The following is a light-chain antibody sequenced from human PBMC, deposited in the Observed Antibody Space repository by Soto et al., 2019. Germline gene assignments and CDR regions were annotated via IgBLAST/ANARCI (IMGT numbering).Light chain of an antibody. CDR3: QVWDRTSDAWV. Sequence: SYELTQPPSVSVAPGQTARITCGGNNIGSKSVHWYQHKAGQAPVLVVYDDTDRPSGVPERFSGSNSENTATLTVSRVEAGDEADYYCQVWDRTSDAWVFGGGTQLTVL. V-gene: IGLV3-21*02. CDR2: DDT. CDR1: NIGSKS. J-gene: IGLJ3*02.